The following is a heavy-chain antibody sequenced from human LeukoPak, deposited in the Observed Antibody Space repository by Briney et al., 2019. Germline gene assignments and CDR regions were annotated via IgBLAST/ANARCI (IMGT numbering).Heavy chain of an antibody. J-gene: IGHJ4*02. CDR1: GFTFSSYS. D-gene: IGHD6-19*01. Sequence: GGSLRLSCAASGFTFSSYSMNWVRQAPGKGLEWVSVIYSGGSTYYADSVKGRFTISRDNSKNTLYLQMNSLRAEDTAVYYCARGSIAVAGTSFYYWGQGTLVTVSS. CDR3: ARGSIAVAGTSFYY. CDR2: IYSGGST. V-gene: IGHV3-66*01.